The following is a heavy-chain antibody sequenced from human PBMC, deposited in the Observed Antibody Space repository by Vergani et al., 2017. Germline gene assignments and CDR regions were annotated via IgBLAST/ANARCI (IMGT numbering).Heavy chain of an antibody. D-gene: IGHD1-26*01. J-gene: IGHJ4*02. CDR3: ARDEVGATTFDY. CDR2: ISSSSSYI. Sequence: EVQLVESGGGLVKPGGSLRLSCAASGFTFSSYSMNWVRQAPGKGLEWVSSISSSSSYIYYADSVKGRFTISRDNAKNSLYLQMNSLRAEDTAVYYCARDEVGATTFDYWGQGTLVTVSS. CDR1: GFTFSSYS. V-gene: IGHV3-21*04.